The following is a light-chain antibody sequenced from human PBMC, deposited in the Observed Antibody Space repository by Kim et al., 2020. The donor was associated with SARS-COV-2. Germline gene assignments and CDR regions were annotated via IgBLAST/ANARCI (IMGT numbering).Light chain of an antibody. V-gene: IGLV3-1*01. CDR3: QAWDGRVV. J-gene: IGLJ2*01. Sequence: VSVAPGQTASITCSGDQLVDKYVCWYQQKPGQSPVLVIYQDIKRPSGIPERFSGSNSGNTATLTISGTQAMDEADYYCQAWDGRVVFGGGTQLTVL. CDR2: QDI. CDR1: QLVDKY.